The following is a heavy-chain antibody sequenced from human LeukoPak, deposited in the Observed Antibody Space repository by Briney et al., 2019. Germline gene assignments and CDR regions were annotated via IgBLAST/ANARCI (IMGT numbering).Heavy chain of an antibody. Sequence: SGPALLNPTPTLTLTCTFSGFSLSTKGMCVSWICQPPGKALEWLARIDWDDDKYYSTSLKTRLTISKDTSKNQVVLTMTNMDPVDTATYYCARIGPPNYYFDYWGQGTLVTVSS. V-gene: IGHV2-70*11. CDR1: GFSLSTKGMC. J-gene: IGHJ4*02. CDR3: ARIGPPNYYFDY. CDR2: IDWDDDK. D-gene: IGHD5-24*01.